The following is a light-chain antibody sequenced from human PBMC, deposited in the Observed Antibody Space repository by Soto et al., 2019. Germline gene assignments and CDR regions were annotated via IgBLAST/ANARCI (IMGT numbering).Light chain of an antibody. V-gene: IGKV1-39*01. J-gene: IGKJ2*01. CDR3: QQTYSTLGT. CDR1: QSIRTY. CDR2: AAS. Sequence: DIQMTQSPSSLSASLGDRVTITCRASQSIRTYLNWYQQKPGKAPTLLIYAASRLQSGVPSRFSGSGSGTDFTLTISSLPPEDFATYHCQQTYSTLGTFGQGTKLEIK.